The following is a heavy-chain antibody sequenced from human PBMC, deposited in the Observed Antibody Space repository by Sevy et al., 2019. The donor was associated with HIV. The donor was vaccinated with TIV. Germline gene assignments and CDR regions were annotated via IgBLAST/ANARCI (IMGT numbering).Heavy chain of an antibody. V-gene: IGHV3-7*01. CDR2: IKQDGSEK. CDR1: GFTFSSYW. D-gene: IGHD2-2*01. J-gene: IGHJ6*03. Sequence: GESLKISCAASGFTFSSYWMSWVRQAPGKGLEWVANIKQDGSEKYYVDSVKGRFTISRDNAKNSLYLQMNSLRAEDTAVYYCARDRRYQLSSYYYYYMDVWGKGTTVTVSS. CDR3: ARDRRYQLSSYYYYYMDV.